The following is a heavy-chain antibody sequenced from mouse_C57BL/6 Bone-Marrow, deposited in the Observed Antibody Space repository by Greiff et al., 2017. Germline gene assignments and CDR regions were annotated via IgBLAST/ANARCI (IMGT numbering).Heavy chain of an antibody. CDR2: IHPNSGST. D-gene: IGHD1-1*01. Sequence: QVQLQQPGAELVKPGASVKLSCKASGYTFTSYWMHWVKQRPGQGLAWIGMIHPNSGSTNYNEKFKSKATLTVDKSSSTAYMQLSSLTSEDSAVYYWARGGCPTRGVFAYWGQGTLVTVSA. J-gene: IGHJ3*01. CDR3: ARGGCPTRGVFAY. CDR1: GYTFTSYW. V-gene: IGHV1-64*01.